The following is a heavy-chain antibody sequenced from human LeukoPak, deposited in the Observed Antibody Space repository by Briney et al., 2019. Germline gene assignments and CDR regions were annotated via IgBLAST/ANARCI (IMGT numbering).Heavy chain of an antibody. CDR3: ARGGYYYGMDV. CDR1: GGSFSGYY. Sequence: SETLSLTCAVYGGSFSGYYWSWIRQPPGKGLEWIGEINHSGSTNYNPSLKSRVTISVDTSRNQFSLKLSSVTAADTAVYYCARGGYYYGMDVWGQGTTVTVSS. V-gene: IGHV4-34*01. CDR2: INHSGST. J-gene: IGHJ6*02.